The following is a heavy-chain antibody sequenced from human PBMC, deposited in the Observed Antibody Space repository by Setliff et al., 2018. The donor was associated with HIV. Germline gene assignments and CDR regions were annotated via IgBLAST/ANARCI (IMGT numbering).Heavy chain of an antibody. CDR2: IWYDASGE. CDR3: ARREQWLVAFNYYYYMDV. D-gene: IGHD6-19*01. V-gene: IGHV3-33*01. CDR1: GFSFSTYG. J-gene: IGHJ6*03. Sequence: GGSLRLSCAASGFSFSTYGMYWVRQAPGKGLEWVAVIWYDASGEHYADSVKGRFTISRDNSKNILYLQMNSLRAEDTAMYFCARREQWLVAFNYYYYMDVWGKGTAVTISS.